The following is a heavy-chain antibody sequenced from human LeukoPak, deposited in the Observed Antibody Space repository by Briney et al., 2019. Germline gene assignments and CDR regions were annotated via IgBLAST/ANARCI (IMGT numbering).Heavy chain of an antibody. CDR3: AKALGVRGVIYYFDY. D-gene: IGHD3-10*01. J-gene: IGHJ4*02. V-gene: IGHV3-23*01. CDR2: ISGSGGST. CDR1: GFTFSSYA. Sequence: GGSLRLSCAASGFTFSSYAMSWVRQAPGKGLEWVSAISGSGGSTYYADSVKGRFTVSRDKSKNTLCLQMNSLRAEDTAVYYCAKALGVRGVIYYFDYWGQGTLVTVSS.